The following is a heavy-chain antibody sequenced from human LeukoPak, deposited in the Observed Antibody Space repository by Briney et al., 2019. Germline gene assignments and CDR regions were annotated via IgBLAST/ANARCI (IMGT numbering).Heavy chain of an antibody. J-gene: IGHJ3*02. Sequence: PSETLSLTCTVSGSSNGAYSWSWIRQPPGKGLEWIGYIYTTGSTHHNPSLKSRVTMSLDRSKNQFSLRLTYVTAADTAVFYCARHRAEMATITDDAFDMWGRGTMVTVSS. CDR3: ARHRAEMATITDDAFDM. D-gene: IGHD5-24*01. CDR1: GSSNGAYS. V-gene: IGHV4-4*09. CDR2: IYTTGST.